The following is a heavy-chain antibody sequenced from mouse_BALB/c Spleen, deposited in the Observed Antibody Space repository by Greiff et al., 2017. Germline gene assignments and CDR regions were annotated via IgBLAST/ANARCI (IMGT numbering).Heavy chain of an antibody. J-gene: IGHJ2*01. V-gene: IGHV1-80*01. D-gene: IGHD2-14*01. CDR1: GYAFSSYW. CDR2: IYPGDGDT. Sequence: QVQLKESGAELVRPGSSVKISCKASGYAFSSYWMNWVKQRPGQGLEWIGQIYPGDGDTNYNGKFKGKATLTADKSSSTAYMQLSSLTSEDSAVYFCARKGVYYRYDVPFDYWGQGTTLTVSS. CDR3: ARKGVYYRYDVPFDY.